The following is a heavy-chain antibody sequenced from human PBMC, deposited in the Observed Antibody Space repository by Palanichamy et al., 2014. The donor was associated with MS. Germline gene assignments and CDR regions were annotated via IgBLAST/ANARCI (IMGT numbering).Heavy chain of an antibody. CDR3: AKVVVTTTRYFDY. V-gene: IGHV3-23*01. CDR2: ISGSGGST. Sequence: EVQLLESGGGLVQPGGSLRLSCAASGFTFSSYAMSWVRQAPGKGLEWVSAISGSGGSTYYADSVKGRFTISRDNSKNTLFLQMNSLRAEDTAIYYCAKVVVTTTRYFDYWGQGTLVTVSP. D-gene: IGHD2-15*01. J-gene: IGHJ4*02. CDR1: GFTFSSYA.